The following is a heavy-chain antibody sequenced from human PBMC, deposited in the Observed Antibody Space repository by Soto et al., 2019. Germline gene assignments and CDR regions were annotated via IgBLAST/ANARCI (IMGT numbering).Heavy chain of an antibody. CDR2: IYYSGST. Sequence: PSETLSLTCTVSGGSISSGDYYWSWIRQPPGKGLEWIGYIYYSGSTYYNPSLKSRVTISVDTSKNQFSLKLSSVTAADPPLYYCARDHVATTNFDYWGQGTLVTVAS. D-gene: IGHD5-12*01. J-gene: IGHJ4*02. CDR1: GGSISSGDYY. CDR3: ARDHVATTNFDY. V-gene: IGHV4-30-4*01.